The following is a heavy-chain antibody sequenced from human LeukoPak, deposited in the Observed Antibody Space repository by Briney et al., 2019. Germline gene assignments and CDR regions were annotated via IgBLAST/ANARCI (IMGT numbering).Heavy chain of an antibody. CDR1: GGSISSYY. CDR2: IYYSGST. V-gene: IGHV4-59*01. Sequence: SETLSLTCTVSGGSISSYYWSWIRQPPGKGLGWVGYIYYSGSTNYNPSLKSRVTISVDTSKNQFSLKLSSVTAADTAVYYCASIAAAGTGGRNDYWGQGTLVTVSS. J-gene: IGHJ4*02. D-gene: IGHD6-13*01. CDR3: ASIAAAGTGGRNDY.